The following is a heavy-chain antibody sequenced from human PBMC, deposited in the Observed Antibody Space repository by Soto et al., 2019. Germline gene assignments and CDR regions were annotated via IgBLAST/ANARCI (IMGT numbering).Heavy chain of an antibody. CDR2: IYDSGRT. V-gene: IGHV4-59*01. CDR3: ARGTIPYYYYGMDV. CDR1: GDSLSSYY. J-gene: IGHJ6*02. Sequence: SETLSLTCTVSGDSLSSYYWTWIRQPPGEGLEWIGYIYDSGRTYYNPSLKSRVTISVDTSKNQFSLRLSSVSAADTAVYYCARGTIPYYYYGMDVWGQGATVTVSS. D-gene: IGHD3-10*01.